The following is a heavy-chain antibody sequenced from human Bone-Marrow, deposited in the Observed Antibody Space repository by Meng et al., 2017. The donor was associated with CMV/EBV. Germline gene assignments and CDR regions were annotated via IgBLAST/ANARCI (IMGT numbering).Heavy chain of an antibody. Sequence: SEPLSLTCTVSGASVSSNYWSWSRRPPGKGLEYIGSISYTGYIEYNPSLKGRVTISLDTSKNHFSLKLTSVTAADTAMYYCAGPDDMGSSPHDPFDLWGQGTMVTVSS. CDR2: ISYTGYI. V-gene: IGHV4-59*02. D-gene: IGHD1-1*01. CDR3: AGPDDMGSSPHDPFDL. CDR1: GASVSSNY. J-gene: IGHJ3*01.